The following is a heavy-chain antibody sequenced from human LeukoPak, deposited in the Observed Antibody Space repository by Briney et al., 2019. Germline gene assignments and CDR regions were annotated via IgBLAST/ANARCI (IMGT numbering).Heavy chain of an antibody. Sequence: GSLILSCAASGFTFSNYNFYWVRQAPGKGLEWVSSISSTSSYIYYADSMKGRFTISRDNAKNSLYLQMNSLRAEDTAVYYCARALWSGPVYYGMDVWGQGTTVTVSS. CDR3: ARALWSGPVYYGMDV. CDR2: ISSTSSYI. V-gene: IGHV3-21*01. J-gene: IGHJ6*02. D-gene: IGHD3-10*01. CDR1: GFTFSNYN.